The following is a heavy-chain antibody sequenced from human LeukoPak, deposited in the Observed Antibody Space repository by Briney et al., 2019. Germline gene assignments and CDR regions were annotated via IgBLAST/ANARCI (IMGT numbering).Heavy chain of an antibody. CDR3: ARGPRYGDYLDY. Sequence: ASVKVSCKTSGYTFTAYYMHWVRQAPGQGLEWMGWINPDSGGTNYAQKFQGRVTMTRDTSITTAYMELSRLTSDDTAVYYCARGPRYGDYLDYWGQGTLVTVSS. D-gene: IGHD4-17*01. V-gene: IGHV1-2*02. CDR1: GYTFTAYY. CDR2: INPDSGGT. J-gene: IGHJ4*02.